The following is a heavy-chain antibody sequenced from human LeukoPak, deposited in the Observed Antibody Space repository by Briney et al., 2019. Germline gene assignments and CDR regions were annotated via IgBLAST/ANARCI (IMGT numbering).Heavy chain of an antibody. Sequence: GGSLRLSCGVSGFTFSNYGMLWVRQAPGKGLEWVAFIRYDGNNKLYADSVKGRFTISRDNSKNTVYLHINSLRTEDTALYYCAKDNPLDYWGQGTLVTVSS. V-gene: IGHV3-30*02. CDR1: GFTFSNYG. CDR3: AKDNPLDY. D-gene: IGHD1-14*01. J-gene: IGHJ4*02. CDR2: IRYDGNNK.